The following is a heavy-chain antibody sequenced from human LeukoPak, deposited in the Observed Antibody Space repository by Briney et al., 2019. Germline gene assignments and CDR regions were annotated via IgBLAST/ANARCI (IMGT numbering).Heavy chain of an antibody. D-gene: IGHD6-13*01. CDR1: GFTFSNYN. Sequence: GGSLRLSCAASGFTFSNYNMNWVRQAPGEGLEWLSYISSSGAIIYYADSVKGRFTISRDNAQKSLYLQMNSLRDEDTAVYYCARGWYSTSWVFDYWGQGALVSVSS. V-gene: IGHV3-48*02. J-gene: IGHJ4*02. CDR3: ARGWYSTSWVFDY. CDR2: ISSSGAII.